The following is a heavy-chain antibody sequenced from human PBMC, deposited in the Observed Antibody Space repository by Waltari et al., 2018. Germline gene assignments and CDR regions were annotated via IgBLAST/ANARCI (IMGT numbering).Heavy chain of an antibody. J-gene: IGHJ6*02. CDR1: GDTFSSYF. Sequence: QVQLVQSGAEVKKPGASVTVSCRTSGDTFSSYFICWVQQAPGQGLEWMGIINPSDGGTNYPQKFQDRITMTRDTSTSTVYMELRSLRSEDTAVYYCTRDKLDYYNGMDVWGQGTTVTVSS. D-gene: IGHD3-3*02. CDR2: INPSDGGT. CDR3: TRDKLDYYNGMDV. V-gene: IGHV1-46*03.